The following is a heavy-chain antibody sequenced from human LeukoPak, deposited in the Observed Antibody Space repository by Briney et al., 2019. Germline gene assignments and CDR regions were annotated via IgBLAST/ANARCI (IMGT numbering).Heavy chain of an antibody. J-gene: IGHJ4*02. CDR2: IRYDGSNK. CDR3: AKDFRRDGYKAPYY. D-gene: IGHD5-24*01. CDR1: GFTFSSYG. V-gene: IGHV3-30*02. Sequence: PGGSLRLSCAASGFTFSSYGMHWVRQAPGKGLEWVAFIRYDGSNKYYADSVKGRFTISRDNSKNTLYLQMNSLRAEDTAVYYCAKDFRRDGYKAPYYWGQGTLVTVSS.